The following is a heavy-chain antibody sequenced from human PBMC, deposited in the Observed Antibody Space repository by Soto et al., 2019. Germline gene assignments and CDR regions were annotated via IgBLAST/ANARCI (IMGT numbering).Heavy chain of an antibody. D-gene: IGHD2-21*01. CDR3: ARGHIPAY. Sequence: PSETLSLTCAVYGGSFSGYYWSWIRQPPGKGLEWIGEINHSGSTNYNPSLKSRVTISVDTSKNQFSLKLSSVTAADTAVYYCARGHIPAYWGQGTLVTVSS. J-gene: IGHJ4*02. CDR1: GGSFSGYY. V-gene: IGHV4-34*01. CDR2: INHSGST.